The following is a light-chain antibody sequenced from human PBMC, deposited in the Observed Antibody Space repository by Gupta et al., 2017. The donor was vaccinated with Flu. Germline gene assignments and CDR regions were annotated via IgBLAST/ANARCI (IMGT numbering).Light chain of an antibody. CDR3: SSSTSSSTVI. CDR2: DVS. J-gene: IGLJ2*01. V-gene: IGLV2-14*01. Sequence: HSALTQPASVSGSPGQSITISCTGTSSDVGGYNYVSWYQQHPGRAPKLMIYDVSNRPSGVSNRFSGSKSGNTASLTISGLQAEDEADYYCSSSTSSSTVIFGGGTKLTVL. CDR1: SSDVGGYNY.